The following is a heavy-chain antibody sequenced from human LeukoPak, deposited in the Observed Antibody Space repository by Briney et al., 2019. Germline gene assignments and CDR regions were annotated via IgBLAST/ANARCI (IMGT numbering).Heavy chain of an antibody. Sequence: PGRSLRLSCAASGFTFSSYAMSWVRQAPGKGLEWVAVISYDGSDKYYADSVKGRFTISRDNSKNTLYLQMNSLRPEDTAVYYCARDWGRRYSSGWYGDFDCWGQGTLVTVSS. CDR2: ISYDGSDK. CDR1: GFTFSSYA. D-gene: IGHD6-19*01. J-gene: IGHJ4*02. V-gene: IGHV3-30-3*01. CDR3: ARDWGRRYSSGWYGDFDC.